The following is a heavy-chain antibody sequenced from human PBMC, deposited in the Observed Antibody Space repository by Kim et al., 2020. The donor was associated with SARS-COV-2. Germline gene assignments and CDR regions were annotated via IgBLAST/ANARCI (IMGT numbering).Heavy chain of an antibody. V-gene: IGHV1-2*02. J-gene: IGHJ6*02. CDR2: INPGSGDT. D-gene: IGHD6-6*01. CDR3: ARDLGGARGAYGLDV. Sequence: ASVKVSCKASGYTFTGYYINWVRQAPGQGLEWMGWINPGSGDTKYAQNFQGRVTMTSDTSIITAYMELSRLISDDTAVYYCARDLGGARGAYGLDVWGQGTTLTVSS. CDR1: GYTFTGYY.